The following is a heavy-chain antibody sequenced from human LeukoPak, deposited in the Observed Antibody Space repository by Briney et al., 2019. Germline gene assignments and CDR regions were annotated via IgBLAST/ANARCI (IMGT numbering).Heavy chain of an antibody. CDR3: VGRGFCSGDGCHSNAFDL. CDR2: IYPGDSDT. V-gene: IGHV5-51*01. D-gene: IGHD2-15*01. J-gene: IGHJ3*01. Sequence: GESLKISCEGSGYTFTNYWIGWVRQMPGKGLEWMGIIYPGDSDTRYSPSFQGQVTISVDKSINTAYVQWSSLKASDTAAYYCVGRGFCSGDGCHSNAFDLSGHGTMVIVSS. CDR1: GYTFTNYW.